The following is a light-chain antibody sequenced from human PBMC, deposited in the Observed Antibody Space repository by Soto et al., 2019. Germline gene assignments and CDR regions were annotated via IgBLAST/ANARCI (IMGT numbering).Light chain of an antibody. J-gene: IGLJ1*01. CDR3: TSYTTSGPPNYV. CDR1: GRDVGGFDS. V-gene: IGLV2-14*03. Sequence: QSALTQPASVSGSLGQSITISCTGSGRDVGGFDSVSWFQQHPGKAPKLLISDVTDRPSGISDRFSGSKSGNTASLTISWLQAEDEADYYCTSYTTSGPPNYVFGTGTKVTVL. CDR2: DVT.